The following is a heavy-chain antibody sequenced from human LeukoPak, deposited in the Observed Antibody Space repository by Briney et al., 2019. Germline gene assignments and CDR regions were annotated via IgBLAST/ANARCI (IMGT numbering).Heavy chain of an antibody. J-gene: IGHJ4*02. CDR2: IYYSGST. CDR1: GGSISSYY. D-gene: IGHD2-21*01. Sequence: SETLSLTCTVSGGSISSYYWSWIRQPPGKGLEWIGYIYYSGSTNYNPSLKSRVTISVDTSKNQFSLKLSSVTAADTAVYYCARSNSIFPVPIDYWGQGTLVTVSS. CDR3: ARSNSIFPVPIDY. V-gene: IGHV4-59*01.